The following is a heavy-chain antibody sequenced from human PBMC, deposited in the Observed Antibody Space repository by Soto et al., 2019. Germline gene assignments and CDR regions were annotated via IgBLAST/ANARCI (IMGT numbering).Heavy chain of an antibody. CDR2: LYHTGST. CDR3: ARGGGYDFRSSQAPPIDV. CDR1: GGSISDFY. D-gene: IGHD3-3*01. V-gene: IGHV4-59*01. Sequence: SETLSLTCNVSGGSISDFYWSWIRQSPGKRLEWIGYLYHTGSTNYNPALKSRVTISLDTSKNQFSPQVRSVTAADTAVYYCARGGGYDFRSSQAPPIDVWGQGTTVTVSS. J-gene: IGHJ6*02.